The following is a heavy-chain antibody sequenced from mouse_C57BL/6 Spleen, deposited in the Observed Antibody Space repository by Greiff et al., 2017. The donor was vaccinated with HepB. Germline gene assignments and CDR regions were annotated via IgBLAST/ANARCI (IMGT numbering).Heavy chain of an antibody. D-gene: IGHD2-3*01. Sequence: EVQLVESGGGLVKPGGSLKLSCAASGFTFSSYTMSWVRQTPEKRLEWVATISGGGGNTYYPDSVKGRFTISRDNAKNTLYLQMSSLRSEDTALYYCARHEDDGYYPAWFAYWGQGTLVTVSA. CDR3: ARHEDDGYYPAWFAY. J-gene: IGHJ3*01. V-gene: IGHV5-9*01. CDR2: ISGGGGNT. CDR1: GFTFSSYT.